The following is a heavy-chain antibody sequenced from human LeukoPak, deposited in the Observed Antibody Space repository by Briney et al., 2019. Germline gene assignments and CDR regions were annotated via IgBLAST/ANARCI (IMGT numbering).Heavy chain of an antibody. CDR1: GFSFHTHA. CDR2: ISGNGAQT. D-gene: IGHD3-10*01. Sequence: GGSLRLSCTASGFSFHTHAMSWVRQAPGKGLEWVSTISGNGAQTFSAGSVEGRFTISRDNAKNTLYLQMNSLRAEDTAVYYCARRARPGYFDYWGQGTLVTVSS. CDR3: ARRARPGYFDY. V-gene: IGHV3-23*01. J-gene: IGHJ4*02.